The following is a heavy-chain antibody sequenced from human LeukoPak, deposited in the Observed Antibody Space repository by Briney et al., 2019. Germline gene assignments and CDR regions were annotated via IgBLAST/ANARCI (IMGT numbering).Heavy chain of an antibody. D-gene: IGHD1-1*01. CDR3: ARALPPSVNTPWK. CDR2: ISSDGSST. CDR1: GFTFSSYW. Sequence: GGSLRLSCAASGFTFSSYWMHWVRQAPGKGLVWVSRISSDGSSTSYADSVKGRFTIFRDNAKNTLYLQMNSLGAEDTAVYYCARALPPSVNTPWKWGQGTQVTVSS. J-gene: IGHJ4*02. V-gene: IGHV3-74*01.